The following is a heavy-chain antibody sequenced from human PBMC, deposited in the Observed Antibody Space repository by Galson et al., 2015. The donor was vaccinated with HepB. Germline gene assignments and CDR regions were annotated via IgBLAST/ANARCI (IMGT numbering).Heavy chain of an antibody. J-gene: IGHJ6*02. D-gene: IGHD5-24*01. Sequence: SLRLSCAASGFTFSSYWMSWVRQAPGKGLEWVANIKQDGSEKYYVDSVKGRFTISRDNAKNSLYLQMNSLRAEDTAVYYCARDRGSRWLHYYYGMDVWGQGTTVTVSS. CDR3: ARDRGSRWLHYYYGMDV. CDR1: GFTFSSYW. CDR2: IKQDGSEK. V-gene: IGHV3-7*03.